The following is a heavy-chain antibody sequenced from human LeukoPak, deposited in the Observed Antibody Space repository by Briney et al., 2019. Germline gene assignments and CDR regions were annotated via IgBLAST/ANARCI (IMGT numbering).Heavy chain of an antibody. J-gene: IGHJ5*02. CDR1: GYTFTGYY. CDR2: INPKSGGT. V-gene: IGHV1-2*02. D-gene: IGHD2-2*01. CDR3: AREEYGFDP. Sequence: EASVKVSCKASGYTFTGYYMHWVRQAPGQGLEWMGWINPKSGGTNYAQKFQGRVTMTRDTSIHTAYMKLSRLRSDDTAVYYCAREEYGFDPWGQGTLVTVSS.